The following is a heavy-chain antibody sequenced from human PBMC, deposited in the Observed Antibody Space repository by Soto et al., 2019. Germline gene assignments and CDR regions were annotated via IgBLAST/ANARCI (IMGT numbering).Heavy chain of an antibody. CDR2: LSYDGSNK. J-gene: IGHJ6*02. D-gene: IGHD1-26*01. Sequence: QVQLVESGGGVVQPGRSLRLSCAASGFTFSSNAMHWVRQAPGKGLEWVAVLSYDGSNKYYADSVKGRFTISRDNSKNTLYRQMGRLRTEDTALYYCARDVESGSSQYYYYFYGMDVWGQGTTVTVSS. V-gene: IGHV3-30-3*01. CDR3: ARDVESGSSQYYYYFYGMDV. CDR1: GFTFSSNA.